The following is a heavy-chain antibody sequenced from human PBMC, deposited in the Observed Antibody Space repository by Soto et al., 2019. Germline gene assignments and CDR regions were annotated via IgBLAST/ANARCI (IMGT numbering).Heavy chain of an antibody. CDR3: AREKRITMIVVVNNRGSWFDP. J-gene: IGHJ5*02. CDR2: ISYDGSNK. V-gene: IGHV3-30-3*01. Sequence: GWSLRLSCAASGFTFSSYAMHWVRQAPGKGLEWVAVISYDGSNKYYADSVKGRFTISRDNSKNTLYLQMNSLRAEDTAVHYCAREKRITMIVVVNNRGSWFDPWGQGTLVTVSS. D-gene: IGHD3-22*01. CDR1: GFTFSSYA.